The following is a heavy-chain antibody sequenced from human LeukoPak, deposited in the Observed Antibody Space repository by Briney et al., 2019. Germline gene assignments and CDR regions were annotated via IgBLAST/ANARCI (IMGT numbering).Heavy chain of an antibody. V-gene: IGHV3-15*01. CDR2: IKTKTDGGTT. Sequence: GGSLLLSCAASGFPFSNAWMSWVRPAPGKGLEWVGRIKTKTDGGTTDHAAPVKGRFTISRDDSKNTLYLQMNSLKTEDTAVYYCTASVVTFLDYWGQGTLVTVSS. CDR3: TASVVTFLDY. J-gene: IGHJ4*02. CDR1: GFPFSNAW. D-gene: IGHD4-23*01.